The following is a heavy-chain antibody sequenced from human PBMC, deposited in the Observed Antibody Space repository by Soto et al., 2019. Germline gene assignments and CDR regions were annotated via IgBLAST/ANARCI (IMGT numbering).Heavy chain of an antibody. V-gene: IGHV4-61*01. CDR3: ARARNMYFDY. CDR1: GGSITTGSYF. J-gene: IGHJ4*02. D-gene: IGHD1-1*01. CDR2: VFRSGSI. Sequence: QVQLQESGPGLVRPSESLSLTCNVSGGSITTGSYFWSWIRQPPGKGLEWIGYVFRSGSINYSPSFKSRVTISIDTSKNQFSLMLKSVTAADTAVYFCARARNMYFDYWGQGALVTVSS.